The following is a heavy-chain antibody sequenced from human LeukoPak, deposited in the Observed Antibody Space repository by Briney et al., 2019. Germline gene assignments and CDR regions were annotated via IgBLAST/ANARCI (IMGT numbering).Heavy chain of an antibody. J-gene: IGHJ4*02. V-gene: IGHV3-23*01. Sequence: GGSLRLSCAASGFTFRSYAMSWVRQAPGKGLKWVSAISGSGGSTYYADSVKGRFTISRDNSKNTLYLQMNSLRAEDTAVYYCAKGSGIVVVVAALDTAMFNYWGQGTLVTVSS. CDR1: GFTFRSYA. CDR3: AKGSGIVVVVAALDTAMFNY. CDR2: ISGSGGST. D-gene: IGHD2-15*01.